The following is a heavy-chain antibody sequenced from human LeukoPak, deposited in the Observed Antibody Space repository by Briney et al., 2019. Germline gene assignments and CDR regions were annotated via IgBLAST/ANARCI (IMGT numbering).Heavy chain of an antibody. CDR1: GFTFHDYT. V-gene: IGHV3-9*01. D-gene: IGHD6-19*01. J-gene: IGHJ3*02. Sequence: PGRSLRLSCAASGFTFHDYTMHWVRQAPGKGLEWVSGISWNSGSIGYADSVKGRFTISRDNAKNSLYLQMNSLRAEDTALYYCAKGSTITFGIAVYDAFDIWGQGTMVTVSS. CDR2: ISWNSGSI. CDR3: AKGSTITFGIAVYDAFDI.